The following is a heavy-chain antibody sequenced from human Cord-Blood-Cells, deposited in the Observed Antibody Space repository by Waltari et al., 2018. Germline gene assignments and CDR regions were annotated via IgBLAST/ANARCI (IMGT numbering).Heavy chain of an antibody. Sequence: QVQLVQSGAEVKKPGSSVKVSCKASGGTFSSYAISWVRQAPGQGLEWMGGIIPIFGTANYAQKFQGRVTITADESTSTAYMELSSLRSEDTAVYYCARAPWVRCSSTSCQYWYFDLWGRGTLVTVSS. CDR3: ARAPWVRCSSTSCQYWYFDL. V-gene: IGHV1-69*01. CDR2: IIPIFGTA. D-gene: IGHD2-2*01. J-gene: IGHJ2*01. CDR1: GGTFSSYA.